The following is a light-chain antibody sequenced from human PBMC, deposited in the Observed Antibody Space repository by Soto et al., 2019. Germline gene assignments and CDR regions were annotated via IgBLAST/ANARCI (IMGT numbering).Light chain of an antibody. V-gene: IGKV2-30*01. J-gene: IGKJ1*01. CDR3: MQSTQWPRT. CDR2: RVS. Sequence: DVVMTQSPLSLPVTLGQPASISCRSSQSLVYSDGNTYLNWFQQRPGQSPRRLIYRVSNRDSGVPDRFSGSGSCTDFTLKISRVEAEDVGVYYCMQSTQWPRTFGQGTKVEIK. CDR1: QSLVYSDGNTY.